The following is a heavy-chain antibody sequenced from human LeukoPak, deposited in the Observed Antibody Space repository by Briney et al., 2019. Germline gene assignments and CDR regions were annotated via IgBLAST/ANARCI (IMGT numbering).Heavy chain of an antibody. CDR3: ARVRDGYLEYYFDY. V-gene: IGHV4-30-2*01. D-gene: IGHD5-24*01. CDR2: IYHSGST. J-gene: IGHJ4*02. CDR1: GGSISRGGYS. Sequence: SETLSLTCAVSGGSISRGGYSWSWIRQPPGKGLEWIGYIYHSGSTYYNPSLKSRVTISVDRSKNQFSLKLSSVTAADTAVYYCARVRDGYLEYYFDYWGQGTLVTVSS.